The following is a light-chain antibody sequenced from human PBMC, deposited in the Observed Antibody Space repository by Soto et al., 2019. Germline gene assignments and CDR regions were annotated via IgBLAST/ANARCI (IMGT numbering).Light chain of an antibody. CDR1: QSVSSSY. J-gene: IGKJ2*01. V-gene: IGKV3-20*01. Sequence: EIVLTQSPGTLSLSPGERATLSCRASQSVSSSYLAWYQQEPGQAPRLLIYGASGGATGIPDRFSGSGSGTDFTLTISRLEPEDFAVYYCQQYGSSALYTFGQGTKLEIK. CDR2: GAS. CDR3: QQYGSSALYT.